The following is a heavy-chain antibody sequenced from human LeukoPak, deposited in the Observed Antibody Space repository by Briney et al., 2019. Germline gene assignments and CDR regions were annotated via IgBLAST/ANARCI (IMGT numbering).Heavy chain of an antibody. J-gene: IGHJ6*02. CDR1: GFTVSNKY. CDR2: IYSGGST. V-gene: IGHV3-66*01. D-gene: IGHD4-11*01. Sequence: PGGSLRLSCAASGFTVSNKYMSWVRQAPGGGLEWVSVIYSGGSTYYADSVKGRFSISRDKSKNTLYLQMNSLRAEDTALYYCARMAGYSSFYYYYGMDVWGQGTTVTVSS. CDR3: ARMAGYSSFYYYYGMDV.